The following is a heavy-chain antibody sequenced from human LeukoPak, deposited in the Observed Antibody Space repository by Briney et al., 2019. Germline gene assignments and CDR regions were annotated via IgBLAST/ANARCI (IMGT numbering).Heavy chain of an antibody. V-gene: IGHV4-59*01. D-gene: IGHD3-22*01. J-gene: IGHJ2*01. CDR1: GGSISSYY. CDR2: IYYTGST. Sequence: SETLSLTCTVSGGSISSYYWSWIRQPPGKGLEFIGHIYYTGSTKYNPSLKSRVTISVDTSKNQFSLKLSSVTAADTAVYYCARGAWDNSGSYWSFDFWGRGSLVTVSS. CDR3: ARGAWDNSGSYWSFDF.